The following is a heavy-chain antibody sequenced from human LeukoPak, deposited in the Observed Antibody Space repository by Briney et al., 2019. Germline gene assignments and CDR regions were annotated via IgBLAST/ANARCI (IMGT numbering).Heavy chain of an antibody. CDR1: GFSFSSDW. J-gene: IGHJ3*02. Sequence: PGGTLRLSCAASGFSFSSDWMSWVLQAPGKGLEWVSYISSSSSTIYYADSVKGRFTISRDNAKNSLYLQMNSLRAEDTAVYYCARGGDDYDILTGQAAFDIWGQGTMVTVSS. D-gene: IGHD3-9*01. CDR2: ISSSSSTI. V-gene: IGHV3-48*01. CDR3: ARGGDDYDILTGQAAFDI.